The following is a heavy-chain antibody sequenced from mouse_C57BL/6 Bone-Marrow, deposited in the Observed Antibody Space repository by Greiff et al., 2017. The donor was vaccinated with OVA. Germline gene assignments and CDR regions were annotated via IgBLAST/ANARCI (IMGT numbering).Heavy chain of an antibody. D-gene: IGHD1-1*01. Sequence: VQLQQSGPGLVQPSQSLSITCTVSGFSLTSYGVHWVRQSPGKGLEWLGVIWSGGSTDYNAAFISRLSISKDNSKSQVFFKMNSLQADDTAIYYCARIGTTGYFDVWGTGTTVTVSS. V-gene: IGHV2-2*01. CDR2: IWSGGST. CDR3: ARIGTTGYFDV. J-gene: IGHJ1*03. CDR1: GFSLTSYG.